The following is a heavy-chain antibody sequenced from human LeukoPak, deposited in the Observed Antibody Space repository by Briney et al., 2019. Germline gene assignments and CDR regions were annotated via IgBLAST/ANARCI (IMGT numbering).Heavy chain of an antibody. CDR1: GYSFSAFV. CDR3: AKMKGHPLPKYYMDV. D-gene: IGHD2/OR15-2a*01. V-gene: IGHV3-23*01. Sequence: GGSLRLSCVDPGYSFSAFVLSWVCRTPGKGLEWVSDISGSGDNTLYAASVKGRFTISRDNSKNTLYLEMNSLRVEDTAIYYCAKMKGHPLPKYYMDVWGQGTTVTVSS. CDR2: ISGSGDNT. J-gene: IGHJ6*01.